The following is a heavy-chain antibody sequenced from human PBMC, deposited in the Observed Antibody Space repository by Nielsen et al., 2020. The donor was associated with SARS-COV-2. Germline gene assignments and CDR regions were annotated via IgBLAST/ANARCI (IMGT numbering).Heavy chain of an antibody. V-gene: IGHV3-48*04. D-gene: IGHD3-16*02. J-gene: IGHJ4*02. Sequence: WIRQPPGKGLEWVSYISSSSSTIYYADSVKGRFTISRDNAKNSLYLQMNSLRAEDTAVYYCARDESSYYDYVWGSYRHYYFDYWGQGTLVTVSS. CDR3: ARDESSYYDYVWGSYRHYYFDY. CDR2: ISSSSSTI.